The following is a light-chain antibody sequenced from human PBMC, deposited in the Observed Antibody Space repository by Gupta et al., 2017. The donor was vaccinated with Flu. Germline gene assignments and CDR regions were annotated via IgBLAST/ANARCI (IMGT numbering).Light chain of an antibody. Sequence: QTVVTQEPSLTVSPGGTVTLTCASNPGTVTSGFHPHWFQQKPGQAPRTLIYRTGNKHSWTPARFSGSLLGGKAALTLSGVQPEDEAEYYCLLYYGDTPVFGGGTRLTVL. CDR2: RTG. V-gene: IGLV7-43*01. CDR3: LLYYGDTPV. J-gene: IGLJ2*01. CDR1: PGTVTSGFH.